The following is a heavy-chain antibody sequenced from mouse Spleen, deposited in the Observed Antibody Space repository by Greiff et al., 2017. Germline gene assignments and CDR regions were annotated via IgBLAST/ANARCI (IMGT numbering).Heavy chain of an antibody. J-gene: IGHJ4*01. Sequence: VQLQQSGAELVRPGSSVKLSCKASGYTFTSYWMHWVKQRPIQGLEWIGNIDPSDSETHYNQKFKDKATLTVDKSSSTAYMQLSSLTSEDSAVYYCASQGLLSAMDYWGQGTSVTVSS. D-gene: IGHD2-10*01. V-gene: IGHV1-52*01. CDR3: ASQGLLSAMDY. CDR2: IDPSDSET. CDR1: GYTFTSYW.